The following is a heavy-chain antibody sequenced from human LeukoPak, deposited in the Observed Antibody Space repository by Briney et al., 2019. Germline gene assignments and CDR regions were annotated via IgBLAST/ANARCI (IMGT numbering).Heavy chain of an antibody. J-gene: IGHJ4*02. CDR1: GYTFTGYY. Sequence: ASVKVSCKASGYTFTGYYMHWVRQAPGQGLEWMGWINPNSGGTNYAQKFQGWVTMTRDTSISTAYMELSRLRSHDTAVYYCARVASGSYYNFDYWGQGTLVTVSS. D-gene: IGHD3-10*01. CDR2: INPNSGGT. CDR3: ARVASGSYYNFDY. V-gene: IGHV1-2*04.